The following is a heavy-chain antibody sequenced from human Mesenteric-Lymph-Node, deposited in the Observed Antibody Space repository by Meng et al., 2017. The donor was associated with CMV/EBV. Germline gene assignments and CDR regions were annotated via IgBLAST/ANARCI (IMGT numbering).Heavy chain of an antibody. CDR3: AKAGSWYWTYYYAMDV. J-gene: IGHJ6*02. V-gene: IGHV1-8*02. Sequence: ASVKVSCKASGYTFTNNGISWVRQAPGQGLEWMGWMNPNSGNTAYAQKFQGRVTMTRNTSISTAYMELSSLRSEDTAMYYCAKAGSWYWTYYYAMDVWGQGTTVPSP. CDR1: GYTFTNNG. CDR2: MNPNSGNT. D-gene: IGHD6-13*01.